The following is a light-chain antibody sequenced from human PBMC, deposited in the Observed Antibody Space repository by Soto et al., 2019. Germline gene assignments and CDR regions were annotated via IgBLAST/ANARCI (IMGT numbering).Light chain of an antibody. Sequence: QSALTQPASVSGSPGQSVTISCTGTSSDVGAYKYVSWYQQHPGKAPKLMIYEVSSRPPGVSNRFSGSKSGNTASLTISGLQADDEADYYCNSYAGDIIRFAFGTGTKVTVL. V-gene: IGLV2-14*01. CDR3: NSYAGDIIRFA. CDR1: SSDVGAYKY. J-gene: IGLJ1*01. CDR2: EVS.